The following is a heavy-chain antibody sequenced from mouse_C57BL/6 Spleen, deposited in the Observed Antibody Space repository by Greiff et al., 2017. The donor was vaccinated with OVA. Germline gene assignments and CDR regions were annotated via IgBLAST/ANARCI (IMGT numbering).Heavy chain of an antibody. CDR2: IDPENGDT. Sequence: EVKLMESGAELVRPGASVKLSCTASGFNIKDDYMHWVKQRPEQGLEWIGWIDPENGDTEYASKFQGKATITADTSSNTAYLQLSSLTSEDTAVYYCTRSYYGNYGNYWGQGTTLTVSS. CDR1: GFNIKDDY. D-gene: IGHD2-10*01. V-gene: IGHV14-4*01. CDR3: TRSYYGNYGNY. J-gene: IGHJ2*01.